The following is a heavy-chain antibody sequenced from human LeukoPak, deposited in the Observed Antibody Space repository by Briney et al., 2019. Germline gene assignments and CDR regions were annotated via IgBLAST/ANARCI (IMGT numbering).Heavy chain of an antibody. V-gene: IGHV1-2*06. CDR1: GYTFTCYY. CDR3: TTAGRLVPAAPTHYYYYGMDV. Sequence: ASVKVSCKASGYTFTCYYMHWVRQAPGQGLEWMGRINPNSGGTNYAQKFQGRVTMTRDTSISTAYMELSRLRSDDTAVYYCTTAGRLVPAAPTHYYYYGMDVWGQGTTVTVSS. D-gene: IGHD2-2*01. J-gene: IGHJ6*02. CDR2: INPNSGGT.